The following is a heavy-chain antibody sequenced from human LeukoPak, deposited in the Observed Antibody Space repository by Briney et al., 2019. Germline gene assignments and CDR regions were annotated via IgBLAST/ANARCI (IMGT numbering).Heavy chain of an antibody. J-gene: IGHJ5*02. CDR2: AHHDGTK. D-gene: IGHD2-2*01. CDR1: GFTFSSYA. CDR3: AKDTNAFSCDP. V-gene: IGHV3-30*02. Sequence: GGSLRLSCAASGFTFSSYAMYWVRQAPGEGLEWVALAHHDGTKYYSDSVKGRFTVSRDNSKNTVYLQMSSLRAEDTAVYYCAKDTNAFSCDPWGQGTLVTVSS.